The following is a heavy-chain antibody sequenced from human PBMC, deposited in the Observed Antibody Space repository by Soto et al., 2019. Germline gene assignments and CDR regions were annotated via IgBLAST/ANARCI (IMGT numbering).Heavy chain of an antibody. CDR1: GGSISSSSYY. CDR2: IYYSGST. V-gene: IGHV4-39*01. J-gene: IGHJ5*02. CDR3: ARQDNTIFGVVISTHWFDP. D-gene: IGHD3-3*01. Sequence: SETLSLTCTVSGGSISSSSYYWGWIRQPPGKGLEWSGSIYYSGSTYYNPSLKSRVTISVDTSKNQFSLKLSSVTAADTAVYYCARQDNTIFGVVISTHWFDPWGQGTLVSVSS.